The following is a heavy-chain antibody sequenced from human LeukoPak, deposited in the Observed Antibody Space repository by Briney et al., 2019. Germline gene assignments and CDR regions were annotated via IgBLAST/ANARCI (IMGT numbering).Heavy chain of an antibody. V-gene: IGHV4-59*01. CDR3: ARSTYLVHCSSTSCCRGGYYYYGMDV. Sequence: PSETLSLTCTVSGGSISSYYWSWIRQPPGKGLEWIGYIYYSGSTNYNPSLKSRVTISVDTSKNQFSLKLSSVTAADTAVYYCARSTYLVHCSSTSCCRGGYYYYGMDVWGQGTTVTVSS. CDR2: IYYSGST. D-gene: IGHD2-2*01. J-gene: IGHJ6*02. CDR1: GGSISSYY.